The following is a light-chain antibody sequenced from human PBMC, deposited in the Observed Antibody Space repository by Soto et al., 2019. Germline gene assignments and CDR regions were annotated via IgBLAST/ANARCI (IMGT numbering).Light chain of an antibody. CDR3: QLRSTWPLT. V-gene: IGKV3-11*01. CDR2: DAS. CDR1: QSIGSY. Sequence: IVVTQSPATLSLSPGERATLSCRASQSIGSYLAWYPQKPGQAPRLLIYDASNRATGIPARFSGSGSGTDFTLTISSLEPEDFAVYYCQLRSTWPLTFGGGTTVAIK. J-gene: IGKJ4*01.